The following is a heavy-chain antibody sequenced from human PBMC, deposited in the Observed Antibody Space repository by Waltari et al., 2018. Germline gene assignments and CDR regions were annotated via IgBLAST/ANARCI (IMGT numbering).Heavy chain of an antibody. D-gene: IGHD3-22*01. CDR3: ARLPRGSVIIGAFDI. J-gene: IGHJ3*02. CDR1: GDSIRSHF. CDR2: MYFSGTK. Sequence: QVQLQESGPGLVKPSETLSLRCNVSGDSIRSHFWSWIRQAPGKGLEWIGHMYFSGTKDYNPSLKSRVAISIDTSKNHFSLNLRSVTAADTAIYYCARLPRGSVIIGAFDIWGQGTQVTVSS. V-gene: IGHV4-59*11.